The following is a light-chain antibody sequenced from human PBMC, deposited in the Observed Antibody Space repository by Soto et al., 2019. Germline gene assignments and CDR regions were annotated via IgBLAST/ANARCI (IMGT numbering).Light chain of an antibody. J-gene: IGKJ1*01. CDR1: QSVRSS. CDR2: DAS. Sequence: EIVLTQSPATLSLSPGDRATLSCRASQSVRSSLAWFQQKPGQAPRLLIYDASNRATGIPARFSGSGSGTDFPPTISSPEPEDFAVYYCQQRTNWPPWTFGQGTKVDIK. CDR3: QQRTNWPPWT. V-gene: IGKV3-11*01.